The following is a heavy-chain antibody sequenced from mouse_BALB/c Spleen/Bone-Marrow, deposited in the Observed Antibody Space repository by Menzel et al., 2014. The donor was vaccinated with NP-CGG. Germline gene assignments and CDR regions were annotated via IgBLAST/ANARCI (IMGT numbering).Heavy chain of an antibody. Sequence: DVKLVESGGGLVKPGGSLKLSCAASGFAFSGHDMSWVRQTPEKRLEWVAYISSGGSNTYYPDTVKGRFTISRDNAKNTLYLQMNSLKSEDTAMYYCARQRGYAYAMDYWGQGTSVTVSS. CDR2: ISSGGSNT. D-gene: IGHD2-2*01. J-gene: IGHJ4*01. V-gene: IGHV5-12-1*01. CDR3: ARQRGYAYAMDY. CDR1: GFAFSGHD.